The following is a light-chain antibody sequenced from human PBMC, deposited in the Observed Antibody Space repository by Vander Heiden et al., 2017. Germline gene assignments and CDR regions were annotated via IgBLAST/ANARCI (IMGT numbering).Light chain of an antibody. V-gene: IGKV1-5*01. CDR3: QQDNSYSWT. CDR2: DAS. CDR1: QSINTW. Sequence: DIQKTQSPSTLSASVGDRVTITCRASQSINTWLAWYQQKPGKAPKFLIYDASNLKSGVPSRFSGSGSGTEFTLTISSLQPDDFATYYCQQDNSYSWTFGQGTKVDIK. J-gene: IGKJ1*01.